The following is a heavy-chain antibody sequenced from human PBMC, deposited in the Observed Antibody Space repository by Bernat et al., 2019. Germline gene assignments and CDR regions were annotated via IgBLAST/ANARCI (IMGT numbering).Heavy chain of an antibody. D-gene: IGHD3-10*01. CDR1: GFTFSSYA. CDR2: ISYDGSNK. J-gene: IGHJ3*02. Sequence: QVQLVESGGGVVQPGRSLRLSCAASGFTFSSYAMHWVRQAPGKGLEWVAVISYDGSNKYYADSVKGRFTISRDNSKNTLYLQMNSLRAEDTAVYYCARTYYYGSGTPFAFDIWGQGTTVTVSS. V-gene: IGHV3-30*01. CDR3: ARTYYYGSGTPFAFDI.